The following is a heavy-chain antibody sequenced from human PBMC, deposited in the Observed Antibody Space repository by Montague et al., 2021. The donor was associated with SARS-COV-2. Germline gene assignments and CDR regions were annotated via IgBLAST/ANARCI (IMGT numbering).Heavy chain of an antibody. CDR3: ARNAYNHYGLDV. CDR1: GGSLSTYY. V-gene: IGHV4-59*08. CDR2: IDDSGTT. J-gene: IGHJ6*02. Sequence: SETLSPTCSVSGGSLSTYYWSWIRQPPGQGLEWIGYIDDSGTTRYNPSLRSRATISLDLSKNQFSLDLNSVTAADTAVYYCARNAYNHYGLDVWGQGTTVTVSS.